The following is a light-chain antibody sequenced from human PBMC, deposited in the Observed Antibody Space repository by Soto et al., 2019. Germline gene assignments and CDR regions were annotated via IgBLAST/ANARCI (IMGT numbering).Light chain of an antibody. CDR2: GAS. J-gene: IGKJ1*01. Sequence: EIVLTQSPGTLSLSPGERATLSCRASQSVSSNYLAWYQQKPGQAPRLVIFGASSRATGIPDRFSGSGSGTDFTLTISRLEPEDFAVYYCHQYGSSRWTFGQGIKVEIK. CDR3: HQYGSSRWT. CDR1: QSVSSNY. V-gene: IGKV3-20*01.